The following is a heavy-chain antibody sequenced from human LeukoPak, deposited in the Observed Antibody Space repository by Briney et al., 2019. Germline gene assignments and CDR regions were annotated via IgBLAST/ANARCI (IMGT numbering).Heavy chain of an antibody. CDR2: INSSGRTI. D-gene: IGHD2-2*01. CDR3: VRIGRTSSSLGYFDY. J-gene: IGHJ4*02. Sequence: GGSLRLSCTASGFIFSSYEMNWVRQAPGKGLEWLSYINSSGRTIYDADSVKGRFTISRDNAKNSLYLQMNSLRAEDTAVYYCVRIGRTSSSLGYFDYWGQGTLVTVSS. CDR1: GFIFSSYE. V-gene: IGHV3-48*03.